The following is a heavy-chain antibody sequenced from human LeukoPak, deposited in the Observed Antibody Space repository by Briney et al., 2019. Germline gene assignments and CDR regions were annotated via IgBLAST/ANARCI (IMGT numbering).Heavy chain of an antibody. CDR2: IYSAGTT. V-gene: IGHV4-4*07. CDR1: GGSIGSYY. Sequence: PSETLSLTCTVSGGSIGSYYWAWLRQPAGKGLEWIGRIYSAGTTTYNPALTSRVTMSIDMSKNQFSLTLRSMTAADTAVYYCARDKAWLDPWGQGTLVTVSS. J-gene: IGHJ5*02. D-gene: IGHD5-12*01. CDR3: ARDKAWLDP.